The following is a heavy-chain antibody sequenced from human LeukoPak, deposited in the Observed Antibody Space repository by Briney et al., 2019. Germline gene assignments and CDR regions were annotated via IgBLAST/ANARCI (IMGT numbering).Heavy chain of an antibody. CDR2: IYYSGST. V-gene: IGHV4-39*01. CDR3: ARRSLTIDNWFDP. CDR1: GGSISSSSYY. Sequence: SETLSLTCTVSGGSISSSSYYWGWIRQPPGKGLDWIGSIYYSGSTYYNPSLKSRVTISVDTSKNQFSLKLSSVTAADTALYYCARRSLTIDNWFDPWGQGTLVTVSS. D-gene: IGHD3-9*01. J-gene: IGHJ5*02.